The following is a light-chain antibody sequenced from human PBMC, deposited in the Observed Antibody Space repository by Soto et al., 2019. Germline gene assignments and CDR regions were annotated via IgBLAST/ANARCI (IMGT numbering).Light chain of an antibody. CDR1: QTVPSR. V-gene: IGKV3-15*01. CDR3: QQYAGSPWT. CDR2: GAS. J-gene: IGKJ1*01. Sequence: DIVMTQSPAPLSVSPGEGVTLSCMASQTVPSRIAWYQQKPGQAPSLLIYGASTRATGVPDRFSGTGSGTECTLTISRLEPEDVAVYYCQQYAGSPWTFGQGTKVDIK.